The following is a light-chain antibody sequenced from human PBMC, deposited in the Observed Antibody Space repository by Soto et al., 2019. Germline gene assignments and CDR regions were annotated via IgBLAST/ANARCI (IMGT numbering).Light chain of an antibody. CDR1: SSDVGGYNS. J-gene: IGLJ2*01. CDR2: EVN. Sequence: QSALTQPPSASGSPRQSVTVSCTGTSSDVGGYNSVSWYQQHPGKAPKLMIYEVNKRPSGVPDRFSGSKSGNTASLTVSGLQAEDEADYYCCSYAGSYTVFGGGTKLTVL. V-gene: IGLV2-8*01. CDR3: CSYAGSYTV.